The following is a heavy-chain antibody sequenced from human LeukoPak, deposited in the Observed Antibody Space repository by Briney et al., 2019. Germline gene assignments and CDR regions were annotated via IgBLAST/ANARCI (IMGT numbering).Heavy chain of an antibody. V-gene: IGHV3-33*01. Sequence: PGGSLRLSCAASGFTFSSYGMHWVRQAPGKGLEWVAVIWYDGSNKYYADSVKGRFTISRDNSKNTLYLQMNSLRAEDTAVYYCARVWGLAVAGGEIEYWGQGTLVTVSS. CDR2: IWYDGSNK. CDR1: GFTFSSYG. J-gene: IGHJ4*02. D-gene: IGHD6-13*01. CDR3: ARVWGLAVAGGEIEY.